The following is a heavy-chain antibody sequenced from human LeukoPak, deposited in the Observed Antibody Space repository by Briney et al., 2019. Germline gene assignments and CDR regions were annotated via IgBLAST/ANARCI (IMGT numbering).Heavy chain of an antibody. V-gene: IGHV3-30-3*01. Sequence: PGRSLRLSCAASGFTFSSYAMYWVRQAPGQGLEWVAFISFDGSKKYFADSVKGRFTISRDNSKNTLYLQMNSLRAEDTAVYYCARIREVAGFSPTYYFDYWGQGTLVTVSS. CDR2: ISFDGSKK. J-gene: IGHJ4*02. D-gene: IGHD6-19*01. CDR3: ARIREVAGFSPTYYFDY. CDR1: GFTFSSYA.